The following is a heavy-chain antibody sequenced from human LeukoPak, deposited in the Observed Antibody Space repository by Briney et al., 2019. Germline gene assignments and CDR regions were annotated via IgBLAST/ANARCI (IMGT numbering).Heavy chain of an antibody. J-gene: IGHJ3*02. V-gene: IGHV1-2*02. CDR1: GYTFTGYY. D-gene: IGHD3-22*01. Sequence: ASVKVSCKGSGYTFTGYYMHWVRQAPGQGLEWMGWINPNSGGTNYAQKFQGRVTMTRDTSISTAYMELSRLRSDDTAVYYCARFFVTYYYDSTTRGAFDIWGQGTMVTVSS. CDR3: ARFFVTYYYDSTTRGAFDI. CDR2: INPNSGGT.